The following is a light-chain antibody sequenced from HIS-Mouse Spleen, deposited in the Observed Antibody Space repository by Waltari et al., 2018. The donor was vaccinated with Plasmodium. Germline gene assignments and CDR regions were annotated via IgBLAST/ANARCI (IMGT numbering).Light chain of an antibody. CDR1: ALPKKY. J-gene: IGLJ3*02. CDR3: YSTDSSGNHRV. CDR2: EES. V-gene: IGLV3-10*01. Sequence: SYELTQPPSVSVSPGPTARITCSGDALPKKYAYWYQKKSGQAPVLVIYEESKRPSGIPERFSGSSSGTMATLTISGAQVEDEADYYCYSTDSSGNHRVFGGGTKLTVL.